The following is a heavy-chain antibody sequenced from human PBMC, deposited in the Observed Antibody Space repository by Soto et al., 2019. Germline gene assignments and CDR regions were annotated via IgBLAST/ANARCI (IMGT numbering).Heavy chain of an antibody. J-gene: IGHJ4*02. CDR1: GFTFSRYE. V-gene: IGHV3-48*03. D-gene: IGHD5-18*01. CDR3: ASEDTSVVNLFDF. CDR2: ITGSGETV. Sequence: PGGSLRLSCVASGFTFSRYEMNWVRQAPGKGLEWISYITGSGETVFYADSVKGRFTISRDNAKNSLFLQMNGLRVEDTAVYFCASEDTSVVNLFDFWGQGALVTVSS.